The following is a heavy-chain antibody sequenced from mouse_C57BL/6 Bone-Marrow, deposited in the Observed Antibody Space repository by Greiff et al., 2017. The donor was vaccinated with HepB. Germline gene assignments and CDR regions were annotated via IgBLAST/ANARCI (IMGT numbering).Heavy chain of an antibody. CDR2: IWSGGST. Sequence: VMLVESGPGLVQPSQSLSITCTVSGFSLTSYGVHWVRQSPGKGLEWLGVIWSGGSTDYNAAFISRQSISKDNSKSQVFFKMNSLQADDTAIYYCARAVYRSYVWFAYWGQGTLVTVSA. D-gene: IGHD1-1*01. J-gene: IGHJ3*01. V-gene: IGHV2-2*01. CDR1: GFSLTSYG. CDR3: ARAVYRSYVWFAY.